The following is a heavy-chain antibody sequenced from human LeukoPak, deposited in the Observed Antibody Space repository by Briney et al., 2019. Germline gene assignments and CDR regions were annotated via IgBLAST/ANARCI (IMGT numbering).Heavy chain of an antibody. D-gene: IGHD3-10*01. Sequence: ASVKVSCKVSGYTLTELSMHWVRQAPGKGLEWMGGFDPEDGETIYAQKFQGRVTMTEDTSTDTAYMELSSLRSEDTAVYYCATLGTDYYAPGSGYYFDYWGQGTPVTVSS. CDR2: FDPEDGET. CDR1: GYTLTELS. J-gene: IGHJ4*02. CDR3: ATLGTDYYAPGSGYYFDY. V-gene: IGHV1-24*01.